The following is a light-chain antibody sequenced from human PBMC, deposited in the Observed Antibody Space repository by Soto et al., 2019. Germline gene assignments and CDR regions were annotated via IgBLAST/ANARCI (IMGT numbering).Light chain of an antibody. CDR2: VGTGGIVG. CDR3: GADHGSGSNPMWV. Sequence: QSVLTQPPSASASLGASVTLTCTLTSGNSNYKVDWYQQRPGKGPRFVMRVGTGGIVGSKGDGIPDRFSVLGSGLNRYLTIKNIQEEDESDYHCGADHGSGSNPMWVFGGGTQLTVL. V-gene: IGLV9-49*01. CDR1: SGNSNYK. J-gene: IGLJ2*01.